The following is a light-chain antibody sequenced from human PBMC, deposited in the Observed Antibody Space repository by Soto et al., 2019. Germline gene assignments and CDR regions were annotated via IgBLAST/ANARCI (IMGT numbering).Light chain of an antibody. V-gene: IGKV3-11*01. Sequence: EIVFTQSPATLSFSPGERATLSCWASQSVSNYFVWYQQKPGQAPRLLIYDASKRATGIPARFSGSGSGTDFTLTISSLEPEDFAVYYCQQRSIWPWTFGQGTKV. J-gene: IGKJ1*01. CDR3: QQRSIWPWT. CDR1: QSVSNY. CDR2: DAS.